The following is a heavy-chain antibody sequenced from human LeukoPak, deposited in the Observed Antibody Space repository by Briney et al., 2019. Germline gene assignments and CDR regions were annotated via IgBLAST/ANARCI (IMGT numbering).Heavy chain of an antibody. CDR3: ARDNKSYYDILTGQMMGDY. CDR1: GYTLTELS. CDR2: LDPEDGET. J-gene: IGHJ4*02. Sequence: ASVKVSCKVSGYTLTELSMHWVRQAPGKGLEWMGGLDPEDGETIYAQKLQGRVTMTRDTSTSTAYMELSRLRSDDTAVYYCARDNKSYYDILTGQMMGDYWGQGTLVTVSS. V-gene: IGHV1-24*01. D-gene: IGHD3-9*01.